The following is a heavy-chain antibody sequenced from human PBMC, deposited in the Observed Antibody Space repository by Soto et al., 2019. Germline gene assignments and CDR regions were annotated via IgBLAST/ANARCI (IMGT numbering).Heavy chain of an antibody. J-gene: IGHJ4*02. CDR3: ASRETPYSGYDV. Sequence: GESLKISCKGSGYSFTSYWISWVRQMPGKGLEWMGRIDPSDSYTNYSPSFQGHVTISADKSISTAYLQWSSLKASDTAMYYCASRETPYSGYDVWGQGTLVTVSS. D-gene: IGHD5-12*01. V-gene: IGHV5-10-1*01. CDR2: IDPSDSYT. CDR1: GYSFTSYW.